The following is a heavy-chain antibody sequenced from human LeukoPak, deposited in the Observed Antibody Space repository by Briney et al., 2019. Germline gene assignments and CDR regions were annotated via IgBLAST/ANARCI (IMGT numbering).Heavy chain of an antibody. CDR2: ISAYNGNT. J-gene: IGHJ5*02. CDR1: GYTFTSYG. V-gene: IGHV1-18*01. Sequence: ASVKVSCKASGYTFTSYGISWVRQAPGQGLERMRWISAYNGNTNYAQKLQGRVTMTTDTSTSTAYMELRSLRSDDTAVYYCARDAVWEVTGYWFDPWGQGTLVTVSS. D-gene: IGHD3-9*01. CDR3: ARDAVWEVTGYWFDP.